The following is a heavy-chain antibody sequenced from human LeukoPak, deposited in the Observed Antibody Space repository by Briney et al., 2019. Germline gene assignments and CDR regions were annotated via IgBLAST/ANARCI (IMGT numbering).Heavy chain of an antibody. J-gene: IGHJ4*02. V-gene: IGHV4-4*07. Sequence: SENLSLNCTDPGGSISSYYWSWIRQPAGKGLEWIGRIYTSGSTNYNPSLKSRVTMSVDTSKNQFSLKLSSVTAADTAVYYCAREREPWYFDYWGQGTLVTVSS. CDR1: GGSISSYY. CDR2: IYTSGST. CDR3: AREREPWYFDY. D-gene: IGHD1-26*01.